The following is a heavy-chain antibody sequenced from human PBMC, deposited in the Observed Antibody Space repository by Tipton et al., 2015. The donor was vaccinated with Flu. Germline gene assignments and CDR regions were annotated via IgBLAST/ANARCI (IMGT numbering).Heavy chain of an antibody. CDR3: AREDRRGWFFLDY. Sequence: VQLVQSGGGLVKPGGYLRLSCAASGFTFSDDYMSWIRQAPGKGLEWVAFIQFDGSNKYNPDSVKGRFTISRDNSKNTVDLQMNSLRTEDTAVYYCAREDRRGWFFLDYWGQGTLVIVSS. J-gene: IGHJ4*02. CDR1: GFTFSDDY. V-gene: IGHV3-30*02. D-gene: IGHD6-19*01. CDR2: IQFDGSNK.